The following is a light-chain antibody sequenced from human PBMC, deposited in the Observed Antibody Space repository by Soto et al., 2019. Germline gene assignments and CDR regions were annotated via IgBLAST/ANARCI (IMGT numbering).Light chain of an antibody. V-gene: IGKV3-20*01. CDR2: GAS. CDR3: QQYGSLPYT. Sequence: EIVLTQSPGTLSLSPGERATLSCRASQSVRSSYLAWYQQKPGQAPRILIYGASSRATGISDRFSGSGSGTDFTLTISRLEPEDFAAYYCQQYGSLPYTFGQGTKLEIK. CDR1: QSVRSSY. J-gene: IGKJ2*01.